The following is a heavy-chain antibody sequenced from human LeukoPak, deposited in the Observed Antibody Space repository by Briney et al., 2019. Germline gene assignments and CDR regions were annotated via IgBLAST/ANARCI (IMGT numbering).Heavy chain of an antibody. CDR2: IYDSGST. CDR3: ARDRGTIRGGYYLDY. D-gene: IGHD3-10*01. CDR1: GGSINSYY. V-gene: IGHV4-59*01. Sequence: PSETLSLTCTVSGGSINSYYWSWIRQPAGKGLEWIGYIYDSGSTNYNPSLKSRVTISVDTSKSQFSLSLSSVTAADTAVYYCARDRGTIRGGYYLDYWGQGTLVTVFS. J-gene: IGHJ4*02.